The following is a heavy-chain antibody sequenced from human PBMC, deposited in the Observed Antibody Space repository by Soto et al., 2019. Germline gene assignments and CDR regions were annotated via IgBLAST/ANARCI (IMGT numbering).Heavy chain of an antibody. CDR2: IYYSGST. CDR3: ARHSGKYYFDY. D-gene: IGHD1-26*01. J-gene: IGHJ4*02. Sequence: SSETLSLTCTVSGGSISSSSYYWGWIRQPPGKGLEWIGSIYYSGSTYYNPSLKSRVTISVDTSKNQFSLKLSSVTAADTAVYYCARHSGKYYFDYWGQGTLVTAPQ. V-gene: IGHV4-39*01. CDR1: GGSISSSSYY.